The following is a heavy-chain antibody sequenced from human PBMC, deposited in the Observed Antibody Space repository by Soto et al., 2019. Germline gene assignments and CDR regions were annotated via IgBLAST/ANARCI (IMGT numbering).Heavy chain of an antibody. D-gene: IGHD2-15*01. CDR3: ARAVVVAATDFDY. J-gene: IGHJ4*02. Sequence: QVQLVESGGGVVQPGRSLRLSCAASGFTFSTYAMHWVRQAPGKGLEWVSVISYDGSNKYYADSMKGRFTISRDNSKNTLYLQMNSLRAEDTAVYYCARAVVVAATDFDYWGQGTLVTVSS. CDR1: GFTFSTYA. CDR2: ISYDGSNK. V-gene: IGHV3-30-3*01.